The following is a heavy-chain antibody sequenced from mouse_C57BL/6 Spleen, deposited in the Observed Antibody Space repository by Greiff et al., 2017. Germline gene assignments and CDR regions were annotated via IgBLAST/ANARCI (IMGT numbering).Heavy chain of an antibody. CDR1: GFTFSDAW. D-gene: IGHD2-5*01. CDR3: TRGPYSNYVRVFDY. J-gene: IGHJ2*01. V-gene: IGHV6-6*01. Sequence: DVMLVESGGGLVQPGGSMKLSCAASGFTFSDAWMDWVRQSPEKGLEWVAEIRNKANNHATYYAESVKGRLTISRDDSKSSVYLQMNSLRAEDTGIYYGTRGPYSNYVRVFDYWGQGTTLTVSS. CDR2: IRNKANNHAT.